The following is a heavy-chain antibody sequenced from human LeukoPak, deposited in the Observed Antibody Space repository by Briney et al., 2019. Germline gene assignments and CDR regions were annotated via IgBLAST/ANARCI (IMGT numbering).Heavy chain of an antibody. V-gene: IGHV3-30*02. CDR1: GFSFSSYD. D-gene: IGHD6-19*01. CDR3: TTITVASHFDY. J-gene: IGHJ4*02. CDR2: IRYDGNNK. Sequence: GGSLRLSCAASGFSFSSYDMYWVRQAPGKGLEWVAFIRYDGNNKYYADSVKGRFTISRDNSESTLYLQLNSLRSEDTAVYYCTTITVASHFDYWGTGTLVTVSS.